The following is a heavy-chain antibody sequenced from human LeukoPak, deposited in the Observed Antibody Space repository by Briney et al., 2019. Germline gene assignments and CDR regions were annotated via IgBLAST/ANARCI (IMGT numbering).Heavy chain of an antibody. J-gene: IGHJ6*02. CDR1: GGSISSDY. CDR3: ARAHSSSWMLPRAHYYYYGMDV. CDR2: IYYSGST. Sequence: SETLSLTCTVSGGSISSDYWSWIRQPPGKGLEWIGYIYYSGSTNYNPSLKSRVTISVDTSKNQFSLKLSSVTAADTAVYYCARAHSSSWMLPRAHYYYYGMDVWGQGTTVTVSS. V-gene: IGHV4-59*01. D-gene: IGHD6-6*01.